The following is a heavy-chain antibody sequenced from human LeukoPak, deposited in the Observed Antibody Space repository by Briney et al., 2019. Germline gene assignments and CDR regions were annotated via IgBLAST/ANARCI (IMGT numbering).Heavy chain of an antibody. V-gene: IGHV3-9*01. D-gene: IGHD4-17*01. CDR1: GFTFDDYA. CDR2: ISWNSGSI. CDR3: ARDYGDYPYFDY. Sequence: PGGSLRLSCAASGFTFDDYAMHWVRQAPGKGLEWVSGISWNSGSIGYADSVKGRFTISRDNAKNSLYLQMNSLRAEDTAVYYCARDYGDYPYFDYWGQGTLVTVSS. J-gene: IGHJ4*02.